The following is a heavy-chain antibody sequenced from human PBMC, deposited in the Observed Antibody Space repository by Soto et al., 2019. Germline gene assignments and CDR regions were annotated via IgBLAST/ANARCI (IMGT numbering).Heavy chain of an antibody. D-gene: IGHD6-6*01. CDR3: ARYSDSSGDFYHGVDV. J-gene: IGHJ6*02. V-gene: IGHV3-23*01. CDR1: RFIFSSHA. CDR2: INGSGGTR. Sequence: GGSLRLSCAASRFIFSSHAMSWVRQAPGKGLEWVSSINGSGGTRYYADSVEGRFTISRDNSKNTVYLQMDSLRAEDTAIYYCARYSDSSGDFYHGVDVWGQGTTVTVSS.